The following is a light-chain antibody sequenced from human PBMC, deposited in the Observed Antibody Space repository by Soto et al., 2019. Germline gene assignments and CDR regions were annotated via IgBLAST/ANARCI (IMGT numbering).Light chain of an antibody. CDR3: QQYGRSPLT. V-gene: IGKV3-20*01. Sequence: EVTFTQSRVTLSLSPGDRATLSCRAGQSGSSSYLAWYQQKPGQAPRLLISGASSRATGIPDTFSGSGSGTEFTLTITSLQPEDFAVYYCQQYGRSPLTFGPGTKVDIK. CDR1: QSGSSSY. CDR2: GAS. J-gene: IGKJ1*01.